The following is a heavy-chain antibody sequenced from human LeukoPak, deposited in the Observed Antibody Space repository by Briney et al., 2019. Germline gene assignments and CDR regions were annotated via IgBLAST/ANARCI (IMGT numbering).Heavy chain of an antibody. Sequence: GGSLRLSCAASGFTFSSYGMHWVRQAPGKGLEWVSYISSSGSTIYYADSVKGRFTISRDNAKNSLYLQMNSLRAEDTAVYYCATSPEWLKAFDIWGQGTMVTVSS. J-gene: IGHJ3*02. D-gene: IGHD3-3*01. CDR2: ISSSGSTI. CDR1: GFTFSSYG. V-gene: IGHV3-48*04. CDR3: ATSPEWLKAFDI.